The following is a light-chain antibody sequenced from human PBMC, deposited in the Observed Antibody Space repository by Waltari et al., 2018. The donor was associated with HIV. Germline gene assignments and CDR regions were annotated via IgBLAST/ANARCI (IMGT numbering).Light chain of an antibody. V-gene: IGLV2-8*01. CDR1: SSYVGDYDF. J-gene: IGLJ2*01. CDR2: EVN. CDR3: SSYAGSNNVV. Sequence: QSALTQPPSASGSPGQSVTIPCSGTSSYVGDYDFVSWYQQQPGNVPTLIFYEVNKRPSGGPDRFSGSKSGHTASLTVSGLQADDEADYYCSSYAGSNNVVFGGGTKLTVL.